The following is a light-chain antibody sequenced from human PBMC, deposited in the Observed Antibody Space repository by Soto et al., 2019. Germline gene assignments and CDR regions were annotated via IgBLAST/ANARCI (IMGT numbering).Light chain of an antibody. CDR1: QTLRNK. CDR3: QQHNAWPLT. J-gene: IGKJ3*01. Sequence: IVLTQSPGTLSVSPGERVILSCRASQTLRNKLAWYQQKPGQAPRLLIYGGFTRATGIPARFSGGGSGTECTLTINSLQSEDFAIYYCQQHNAWPLTFGPGTKLDLK. V-gene: IGKV3-15*01. CDR2: GGF.